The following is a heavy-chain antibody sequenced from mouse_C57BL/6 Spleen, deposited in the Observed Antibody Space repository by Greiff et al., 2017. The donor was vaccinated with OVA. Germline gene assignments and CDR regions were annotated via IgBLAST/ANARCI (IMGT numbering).Heavy chain of an antibody. V-gene: IGHV1-50*01. J-gene: IGHJ2*01. CDR3: ARHGSSYFDY. D-gene: IGHD1-1*01. CDR1: GYTFTSYW. Sequence: QVQLQQSGAELVKPGASVKLSCKASGYTFTSYWMQWVKQRPGQGLEWIGEIDPSDSYTNYNQKFKGKATLTVDTSSSTAYMQLSSLTSEDSAVYYCARHGSSYFDYWGQGTTLTVSS. CDR2: IDPSDSYT.